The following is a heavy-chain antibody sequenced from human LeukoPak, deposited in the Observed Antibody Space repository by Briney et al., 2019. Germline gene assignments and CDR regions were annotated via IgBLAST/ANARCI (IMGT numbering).Heavy chain of an antibody. J-gene: IGHJ6*03. D-gene: IGHD2-2*01. V-gene: IGHV4-61*02. CDR1: GGSISSGSYY. Sequence: SETLSLTCTVSGGSISSGSYYWSWIRQPAGKGLEWIGRIYTSGSTNYNPSLKSRVTISVDTSKNQFSLKLSSVTAADTAVYYCARVVVVVVPAGTYYYYYYYMGVWGKGTTVTVSS. CDR3: ARVVVVVVPAGTYYYYYYYMGV. CDR2: IYTSGST.